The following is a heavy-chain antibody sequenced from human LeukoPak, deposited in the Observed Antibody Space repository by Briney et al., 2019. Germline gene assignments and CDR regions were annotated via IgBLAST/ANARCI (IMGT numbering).Heavy chain of an antibody. Sequence: PSETLSFTCTVSGGSISSYYWSWIRQTPGKGLEWIGYIYYSGSTKYTPSLKSRVTISVDTSKNQFSLKLSSVTAADTAVYYCAGSAYCSGGSCFLGYWGQGTLVTVSS. CDR1: GGSISSYY. J-gene: IGHJ4*02. CDR3: AGSAYCSGGSCFLGY. CDR2: IYYSGST. V-gene: IGHV4-59*01. D-gene: IGHD2-15*01.